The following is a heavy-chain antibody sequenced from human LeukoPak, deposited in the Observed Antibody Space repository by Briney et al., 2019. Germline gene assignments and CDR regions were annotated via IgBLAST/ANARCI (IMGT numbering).Heavy chain of an antibody. Sequence: GGSLRLSCAASGFTFSSNAMSWVRQAPGKGLEWVSAISGSDGNTYYADSVKGRFTISRDSSKNTLFLHMNTLRAEDTAIYYCAKDRTVGASYWYFDLWGRGTLVTVSS. CDR2: ISGSDGNT. CDR1: GFTFSSNA. D-gene: IGHD1-26*01. V-gene: IGHV3-23*01. J-gene: IGHJ2*01. CDR3: AKDRTVGASYWYFDL.